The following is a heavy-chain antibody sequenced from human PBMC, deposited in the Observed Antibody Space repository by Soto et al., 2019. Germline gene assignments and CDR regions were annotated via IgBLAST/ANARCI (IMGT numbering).Heavy chain of an antibody. J-gene: IGHJ4*02. CDR3: ARVAPDMTTVSN. D-gene: IGHD4-17*01. V-gene: IGHV4-31*03. Sequence: SETLSLTCTVSGGSISSGGYYWSWIRQHPGKGLEWIGYIYYSGSTYYNPSLKSRVTISVDTSKNQFSLKLSSVTAADTAVYYCARVAPDMTTVSNWGQGTLVTVSS. CDR2: IYYSGST. CDR1: GGSISSGGYY.